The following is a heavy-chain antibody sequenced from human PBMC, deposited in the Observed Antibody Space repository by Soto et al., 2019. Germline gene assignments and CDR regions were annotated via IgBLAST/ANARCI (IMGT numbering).Heavy chain of an antibody. CDR1: IFTFSDYG. J-gene: IGHJ5*02. Sequence: QVHLVESGGGVVQVGKSLRLSCAASIFTFSDYGMDWVRQAPGKGLEWVAFISYDGTKALYADSVKGRFAISRDNSQNTLYLQMNSLRTEDTAVYYCAREGSSMIVVNNWFATWGQGTLVTVSS. CDR2: ISYDGTKA. CDR3: AREGSSMIVVNNWFAT. D-gene: IGHD3-22*01. V-gene: IGHV3-30*03.